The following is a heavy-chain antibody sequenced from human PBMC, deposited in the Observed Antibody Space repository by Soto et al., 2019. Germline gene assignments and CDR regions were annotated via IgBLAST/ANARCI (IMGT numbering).Heavy chain of an antibody. CDR3: AINGDYRFDY. V-gene: IGHV3-7*03. CDR2: IKQDGSEN. Sequence: VQLVESGGGLVQPGGSLRLSCGASGFTFSTYWMSWVRQAPGKGLEWVANIKQDGSENHYLNSVKGRFTISRDNAKKSLYLQTNSLRAENTAVYYCAINGDYRFDYWGQVTLVTV. D-gene: IGHD4-17*01. J-gene: IGHJ4*02. CDR1: GFTFSTYW.